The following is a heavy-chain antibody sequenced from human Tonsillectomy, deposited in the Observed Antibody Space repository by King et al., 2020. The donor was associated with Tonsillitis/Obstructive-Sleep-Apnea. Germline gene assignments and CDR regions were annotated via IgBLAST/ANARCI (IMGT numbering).Heavy chain of an antibody. CDR1: GGSFSGYY. D-gene: IGHD1/OR15-1a*01. Sequence: VQLPQWGAGLLKPSETLSLTCAVNGGSFSGYYWNWIRQPPGKGLEWIGEINHSGSTNHNPSLKSRVTISVDTSKNQFSLKLSSVTAADTATYYCARGRTGNNGRLFDSWGQGTLVTVSS. J-gene: IGHJ4*02. CDR3: ARGRTGNNGRLFDS. CDR2: INHSGST. V-gene: IGHV4-34*01.